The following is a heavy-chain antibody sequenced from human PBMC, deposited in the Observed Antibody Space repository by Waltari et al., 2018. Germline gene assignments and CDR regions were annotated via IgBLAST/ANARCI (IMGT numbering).Heavy chain of an antibody. CDR3: ARARSGGSLLGY. CDR2: ISWNSGSI. CDR1: GFTFDDYA. V-gene: IGHV3-9*01. D-gene: IGHD2-15*01. J-gene: IGHJ4*02. Sequence: EVQLVESGGGLVQPGRSLRLSCAASGFTFDDYAMHWVRQAPGKGLEWVSGISWNSGSIGYADSVKGRFTISRDNAKNSLYLQMNSLRAEDTAVYYCARARSGGSLLGYWGQGTLVTVSS.